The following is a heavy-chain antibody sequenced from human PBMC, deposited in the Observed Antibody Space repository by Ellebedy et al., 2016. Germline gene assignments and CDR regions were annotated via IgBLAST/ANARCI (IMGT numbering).Heavy chain of an antibody. V-gene: IGHV4-39*07. CDR2: INHSGST. CDR1: GGSISSSSYY. CDR3: ARGFVRAGDV. Sequence: SETLSLXXTVSGGSISSSSYYWGWIRQPPGKGLEWIGEINHSGSTNYNPSLKSRVTISVDTSKNQFSLKLSSVTAADTAVYYCARGFVRAGDVWGQGTTVTVSS. D-gene: IGHD3-3*01. J-gene: IGHJ6*02.